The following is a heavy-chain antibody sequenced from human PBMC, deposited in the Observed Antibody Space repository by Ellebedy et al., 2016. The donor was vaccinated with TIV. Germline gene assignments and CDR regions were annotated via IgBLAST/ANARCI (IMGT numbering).Heavy chain of an antibody. D-gene: IGHD2-15*01. CDR2: ISNGGDT. CDR1: GFTFGCCA. J-gene: IGHJ6*02. CDR3: AKQVSGYCSGGHCDGGATHFYYGMDV. V-gene: IGHV3-23*01. Sequence: PGGSLRLSCAASGFTFGCCAMSWVRQAPGKGLEWVSVISNGGDTTYADSVKGRFTISSGNSKNTLFLQVDSLRVEDTAVYYCAKQVSGYCSGGHCDGGATHFYYGMDVWGQGTTVTVSS.